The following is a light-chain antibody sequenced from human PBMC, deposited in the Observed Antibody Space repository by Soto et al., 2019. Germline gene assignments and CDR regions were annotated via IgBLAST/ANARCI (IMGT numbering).Light chain of an antibody. CDR1: SSDVAGYNY. V-gene: IGLV2-11*01. CDR2: DVG. Sequence: QSVLTQPRSVSGSPGQSVTISCTGTSSDVAGYNYVSWYQQHPGKAPKLMIYDVGKRPSGVPDRFSGSKSGNTASLTISGLQAEDEADYYCCSYAGTYTSHVVFGGGTKLTVL. J-gene: IGLJ2*01. CDR3: CSYAGTYTSHVV.